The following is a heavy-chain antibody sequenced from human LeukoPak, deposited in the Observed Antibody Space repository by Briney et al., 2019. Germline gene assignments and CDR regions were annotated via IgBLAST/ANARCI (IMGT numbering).Heavy chain of an antibody. Sequence: PSETLSLTCTVSGGSISSSSYYWGWIRQPPGKGLEWIGEINHSGSTNYNPSLKSRVTISVDTSKNQFSLKLSSVTAADTAVYYCARMYYDFWSGLRAFDIWGQGTMVTVSS. CDR1: GGSISSSSYY. V-gene: IGHV4-39*07. J-gene: IGHJ3*02. CDR2: INHSGST. CDR3: ARMYYDFWSGLRAFDI. D-gene: IGHD3-3*01.